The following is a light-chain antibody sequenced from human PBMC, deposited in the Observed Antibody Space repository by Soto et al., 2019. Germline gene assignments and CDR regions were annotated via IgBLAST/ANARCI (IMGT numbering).Light chain of an antibody. J-gene: IGKJ1*01. CDR1: QSVSSY. V-gene: IGKV3-11*01. CDR2: DAS. CDR3: LQDHDDSWT. Sequence: EIVLTQSPATLSLSPGERATLSCRASQSVSSYLAWYQQKPGQAPRLLIYDASNRASGIPARFSGSGSGTDFTLTISSLQPADFATYYCLQDHDDSWTFGQGTKVDIK.